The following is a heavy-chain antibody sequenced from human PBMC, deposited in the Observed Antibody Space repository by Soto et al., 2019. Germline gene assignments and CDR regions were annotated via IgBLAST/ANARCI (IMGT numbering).Heavy chain of an antibody. CDR2: IIPIFGTA. CDR3: ARDVRQWLAFDY. CDR1: GGTFSSYA. V-gene: IGHV1-69*13. D-gene: IGHD6-19*01. Sequence: ASVKVSCKASGGTFSSYAISWVRQAPGQGLEWMGGIIPIFGTANYAQRFQGRVTITADESTSTAYMELSSLRSEGTAVYYCARDVRQWLAFDYWGQGTLVTVSS. J-gene: IGHJ4*02.